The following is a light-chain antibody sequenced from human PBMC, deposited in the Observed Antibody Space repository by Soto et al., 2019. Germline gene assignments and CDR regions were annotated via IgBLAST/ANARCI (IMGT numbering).Light chain of an antibody. V-gene: IGKV3-20*01. J-gene: IGKJ2*01. CDR2: GAS. CDR3: QQYGSSPPMYT. Sequence: EIVLTQSPGTLSLSPGERATLSCRASQSVSSSYLAWYQQKPGQAPRLLIYGASSRATGIPDRFSGSGSGTAFALTISRLEPEDLAVYYCQQYGSSPPMYTFGQGTKLEIK. CDR1: QSVSSSY.